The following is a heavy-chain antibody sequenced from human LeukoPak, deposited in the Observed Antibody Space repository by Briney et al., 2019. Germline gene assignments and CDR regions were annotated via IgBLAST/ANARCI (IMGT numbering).Heavy chain of an antibody. CDR3: ARHVSPFVASTGRGNYFDY. CDR1: GYTFTTYW. V-gene: IGHV5-51*01. J-gene: IGHJ4*02. Sequence: GESLKISCKGSGYTFTTYWIAWVRQMPGKGPEWMVIIYPSDSDTRYSPSFQGQVTISVDKSITTAYLQWSSLKASDTAMYYCARHVSPFVASTGRGNYFDYWGQGTLVTVSS. D-gene: IGHD1-1*01. CDR2: IYPSDSDT.